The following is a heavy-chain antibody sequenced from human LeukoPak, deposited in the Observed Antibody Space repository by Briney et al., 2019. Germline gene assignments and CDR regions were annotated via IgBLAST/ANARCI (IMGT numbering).Heavy chain of an antibody. D-gene: IGHD3-22*01. Sequence: SVKVSCKASGGTFSSYAISWVRQAPGQGLEWMGRIIPILGIANYAHELQGRVTITADKSTNTAYMELTSLRPEDTAVYSCASSMLVVSWGVADYWGQGTLVTVSS. CDR1: GGTFSSYA. CDR3: ASSMLVVSWGVADY. J-gene: IGHJ4*02. V-gene: IGHV1-69*10. CDR2: IIPILGIA.